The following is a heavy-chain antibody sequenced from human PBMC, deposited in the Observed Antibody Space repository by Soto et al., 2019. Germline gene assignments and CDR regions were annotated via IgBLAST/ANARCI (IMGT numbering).Heavy chain of an antibody. V-gene: IGHV1-69*13. Sequence: VASVKVSCKASGGTFSSYAISWVRQAPGQGLEWMGGIIPIFGTANYAQKFQGRVTITADESTSTAYMELSSLRSEDTAVYYCARAYYDSSGYPPYWFDPWGQGTLVTVSS. D-gene: IGHD3-22*01. CDR1: GGTFSSYA. J-gene: IGHJ5*02. CDR2: IIPIFGTA. CDR3: ARAYYDSSGYPPYWFDP.